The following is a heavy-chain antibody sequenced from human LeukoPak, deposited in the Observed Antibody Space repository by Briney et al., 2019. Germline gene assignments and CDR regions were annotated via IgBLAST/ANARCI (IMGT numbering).Heavy chain of an antibody. Sequence: GESLKISCKGSGYNFINDWIAWVRQMPGKGLEWMGIICPGDSDTRYSPSFQGQVTISADKSISTAFLQWSSLRASDTAMYYCARHTGNYGDYAFDYWGQGTLVTVSS. CDR3: ARHTGNYGDYAFDY. D-gene: IGHD4-17*01. J-gene: IGHJ4*02. CDR2: ICPGDSDT. V-gene: IGHV5-51*01. CDR1: GYNFINDW.